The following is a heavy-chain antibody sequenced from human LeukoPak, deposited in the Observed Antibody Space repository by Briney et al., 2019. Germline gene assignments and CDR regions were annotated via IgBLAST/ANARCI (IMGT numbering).Heavy chain of an antibody. V-gene: IGHV4-39*01. Sequence: PSETLSLTCTVSGGSISSSSYYWGWIRQPPGKGLEWIGSIYYSGSTYYNPSLKSRVTISVDTSKNQFSLKLSSVTAADTAVYYCARHYRALQLHGDYVKWFDPWGQGTLVTVSS. J-gene: IGHJ5*02. CDR3: ARHYRALQLHGDYVKWFDP. CDR2: IYYSGST. D-gene: IGHD4-17*01. CDR1: GGSISSSSYY.